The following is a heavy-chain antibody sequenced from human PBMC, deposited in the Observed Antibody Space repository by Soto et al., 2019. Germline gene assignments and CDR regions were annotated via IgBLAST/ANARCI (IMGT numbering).Heavy chain of an antibody. J-gene: IGHJ4*02. CDR3: ARGRYSYGPFDE. CDR1: GFTFSDYY. CDR2: ISSSSSYT. V-gene: IGHV3-11*06. Sequence: GGSLRLSCAASGFTFSDYYMSWIRQAPGKGLEWVSYISSSSSYTNYADSVKGRFTISRDNAKNSLYLQMNSLRAEDTAVYYCARGRYSYGPFDEWGQGTLVTVSS. D-gene: IGHD5-18*01.